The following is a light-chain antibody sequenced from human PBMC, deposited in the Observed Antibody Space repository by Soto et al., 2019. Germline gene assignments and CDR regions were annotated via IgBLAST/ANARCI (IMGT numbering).Light chain of an antibody. CDR3: HQSSNGPLLT. CDR2: DAS. Sequence: EIVLTQSPATLSLSPGERATLSCRASQSVSSYLAWYQQKPGQSPRLLLYDASNRATGIQARVSGSWSATDFTLTISRAVHYYLAVYYCHQSSNGPLLTFGGGTKVEIK. V-gene: IGKV3-11*01. CDR1: QSVSSY. J-gene: IGKJ4*01.